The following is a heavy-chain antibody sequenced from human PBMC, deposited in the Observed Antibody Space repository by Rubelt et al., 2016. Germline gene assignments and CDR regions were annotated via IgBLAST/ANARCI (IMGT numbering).Heavy chain of an antibody. CDR1: GDSLSSSSYR. CDR2: ISDSGST. D-gene: IGHD2-2*01. V-gene: IGHV4-39*01. J-gene: IGHJ4*02. Sequence: QLQLQESGPGLVKPSETLSLTCTVSGDSLSSSSYRWGWIRQPPGKGLEWIGSISDSGSTYYNASLKRRVTVSVDKSKNQFSLKLSSVTAADTAIYYCARHGVAPWLNYADYWGQGTLVTVSS. CDR3: ARHGVAPWLNYADY.